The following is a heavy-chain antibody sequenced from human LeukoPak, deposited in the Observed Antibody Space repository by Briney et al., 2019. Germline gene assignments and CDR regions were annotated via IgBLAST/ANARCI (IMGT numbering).Heavy chain of an antibody. CDR2: ISGSGGST. V-gene: IGHV3-23*01. CDR3: AKGPSSSCFGY. D-gene: IGHD6-13*01. J-gene: IGHJ4*02. Sequence: GGSLRLSCAASGFTFSSYAMSWVRQAPGKGLEWVSAISGSGGSTYYADSVKGRFTISRDNSKNTLYLQMNSLRAEDTAVYHCAKGPSSSCFGYWGQGTLVTVSS. CDR1: GFTFSSYA.